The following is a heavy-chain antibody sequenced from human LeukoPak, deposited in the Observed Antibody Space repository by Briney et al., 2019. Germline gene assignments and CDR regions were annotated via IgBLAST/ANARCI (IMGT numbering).Heavy chain of an antibody. V-gene: IGHV3-23*01. J-gene: IGHJ3*02. CDR2: ISGSGGST. Sequence: PGGSLRLSCAASGFTFSDYYMSWVRQAPGKGLEWVSVISGSGGSTYYADSVKGRFTISRDNSKNTLYLQMNSLRAEDTAVYYCARMGIAGTYDAFDIRGQGTMVTVSS. CDR1: GFTFSDYY. D-gene: IGHD6-13*01. CDR3: ARMGIAGTYDAFDI.